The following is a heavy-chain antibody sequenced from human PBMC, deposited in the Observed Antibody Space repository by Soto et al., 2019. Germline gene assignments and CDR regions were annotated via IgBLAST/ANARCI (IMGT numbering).Heavy chain of an antibody. Sequence: GGSLRLSCAVSGGPFSSFSMTWVRQAPGRGLEWVAGISYDGSSTYYADFVKGRFTISRDNSKNTLYLQMNSLRAEDTAVYYCARETGDGYNLYYYYGMDVWGQGPTVTVSS. CDR3: ARETGDGYNLYYYYGMDV. CDR1: GGPFSSFS. CDR2: ISYDGSST. V-gene: IGHV3-30*04. J-gene: IGHJ6*02. D-gene: IGHD1-1*01.